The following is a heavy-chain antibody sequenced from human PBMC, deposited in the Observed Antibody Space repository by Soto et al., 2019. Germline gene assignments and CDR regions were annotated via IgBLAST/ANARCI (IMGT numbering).Heavy chain of an antibody. D-gene: IGHD3-10*01. Sequence: GGSLRLSCAASGFTFSSYAMSWVRQAPGKGLEWVSAISGSGGSTYYADSVKGRFTISRDNSKNTLYLQMNSLRAEDMAVYYCAKDPPVGPSGGDAFDIWGQGTMVT. J-gene: IGHJ3*02. CDR3: AKDPPVGPSGGDAFDI. V-gene: IGHV3-23*01. CDR2: ISGSGGST. CDR1: GFTFSSYA.